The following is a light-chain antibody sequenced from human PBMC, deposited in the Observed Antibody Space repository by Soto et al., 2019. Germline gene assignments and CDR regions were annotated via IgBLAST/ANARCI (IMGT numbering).Light chain of an antibody. Sequence: DIQMTQSPSTLSASVRDRVTITCRASQTISSWLAWFQQRPGRAPKFLIYKASSLKNGVPSRFSGSGSGTEFTLTIRNMQPDDFATYYCQQYKGYSRTFGQGTKVDIK. CDR3: QQYKGYSRT. J-gene: IGKJ1*01. V-gene: IGKV1-5*03. CDR2: KAS. CDR1: QTISSW.